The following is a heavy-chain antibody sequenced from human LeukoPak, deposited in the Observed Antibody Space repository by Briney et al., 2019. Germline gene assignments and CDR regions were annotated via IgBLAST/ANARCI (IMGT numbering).Heavy chain of an antibody. CDR2: IYYSGST. J-gene: IGHJ5*02. CDR3: ARGGIYDYGDYPSGRFDP. D-gene: IGHD4-17*01. Sequence: PSETLSLTCTVSGGSISSGDYYWSWIRQPPGKGLEWIGYIYYSGSTYYNPSLKSRVTISVDTSKNQFSLKLSSVTAADTAVYYCARGGIYDYGDYPSGRFDPWGQGTLVTVSS. CDR1: GGSISSGDYY. V-gene: IGHV4-30-4*01.